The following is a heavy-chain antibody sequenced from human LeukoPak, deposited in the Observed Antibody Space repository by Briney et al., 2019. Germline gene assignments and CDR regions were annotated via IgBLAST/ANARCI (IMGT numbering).Heavy chain of an antibody. J-gene: IGHJ4*02. CDR1: GFTFDDYG. CDR3: ARYYDILTLEGGNFDY. Sequence: GGSLRLSCAASGFTFDDYGMSWVRQAPGKGLEWVSGINWNGGSTGYADSVKGRFTISRDNAKNSLYLQMNSLRAEDTALYYCARYYDILTLEGGNFDYWGQGTLVTVSS. CDR2: INWNGGST. D-gene: IGHD3-9*01. V-gene: IGHV3-20*04.